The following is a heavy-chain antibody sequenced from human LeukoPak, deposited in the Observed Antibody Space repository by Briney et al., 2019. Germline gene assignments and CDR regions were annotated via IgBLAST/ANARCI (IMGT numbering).Heavy chain of an antibody. V-gene: IGHV1-46*01. Sequence: ASVNVSCKASGYTFTSYYMHWVRQAPGQGLEWKGIINPSGGSTSYAQKFQGRVTMTRDTSTSTVYMELSSLRSEDTAVYYCARGGGAAAGTLYYFDYWGQGTLVTVSS. CDR2: INPSGGST. CDR1: GYTFTSYY. J-gene: IGHJ4*02. D-gene: IGHD6-13*01. CDR3: ARGGGAAAGTLYYFDY.